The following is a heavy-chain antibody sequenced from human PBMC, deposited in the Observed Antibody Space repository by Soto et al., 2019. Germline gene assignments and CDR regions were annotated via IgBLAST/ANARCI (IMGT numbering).Heavy chain of an antibody. D-gene: IGHD3-22*01. CDR1: GGSISSGGYY. CDR2: IHYSGST. CDR3: ARGAYDSSAYRWFDP. Sequence: QVQLQESGPGLVKPSQTLPLTCTVSGGSISSGGYYWSWIRQHPGKGLEWIGYIHYSGSTYYNPSLKSRVIISADTPKNQFSLKLSSVTAADTAVYYCARGAYDSSAYRWFDPWGQGTLVTVSS. V-gene: IGHV4-31*03. J-gene: IGHJ5*02.